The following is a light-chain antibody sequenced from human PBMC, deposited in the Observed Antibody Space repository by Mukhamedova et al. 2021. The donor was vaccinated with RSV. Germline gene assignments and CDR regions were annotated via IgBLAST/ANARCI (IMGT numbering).Light chain of an antibody. J-gene: IGKJ4*01. CDR2: AAS. Sequence: WYQRRVHGKAPKLLIYAASSLQTGFPSRSSASGYATDFTLTISSLQPEDFATYYCLQDVTHPLTFGGGTRVEV. V-gene: IGKV1-6*01. CDR3: LQDVTHPLT.